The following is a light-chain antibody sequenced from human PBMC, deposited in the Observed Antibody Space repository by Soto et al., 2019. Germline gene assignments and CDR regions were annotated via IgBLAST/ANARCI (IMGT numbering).Light chain of an antibody. V-gene: IGKV3-20*01. Sequence: EKVLTQSPGTLSFSKGERATLSCRASHSVSSSYLAWYQQKPGQAPRLLIYGASSRATGIPDRFSGSGSGTDFTLTISRLEPEDFAVYYCQQYGSSPLTFGGGTKV. CDR2: GAS. CDR1: HSVSSSY. J-gene: IGKJ4*01. CDR3: QQYGSSPLT.